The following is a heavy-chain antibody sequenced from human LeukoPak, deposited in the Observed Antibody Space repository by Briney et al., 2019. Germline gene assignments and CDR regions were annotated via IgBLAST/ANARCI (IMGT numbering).Heavy chain of an antibody. CDR1: GYTFTNYG. D-gene: IGHD6-13*01. J-gene: IGHJ4*02. Sequence: VASVKVSFKASGYTFTNYGISWVRQAPGQGLEWMGWISGYNGKTSYAQKLQGRVTMTTDTSTSTAYMELRSLRSDDTAVYYCARDTGIAVAGTGDFDYWGQGTLVTVSS. V-gene: IGHV1-18*01. CDR2: ISGYNGKT. CDR3: ARDTGIAVAGTGDFDY.